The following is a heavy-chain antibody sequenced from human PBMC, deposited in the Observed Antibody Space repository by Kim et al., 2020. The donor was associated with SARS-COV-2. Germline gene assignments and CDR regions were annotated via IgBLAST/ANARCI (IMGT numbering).Heavy chain of an antibody. D-gene: IGHD2-2*01. CDR3: ARRSSTSYYYYYGMDV. J-gene: IGHJ6*02. V-gene: IGHV1-69*01. Sequence: KCRGRVTITADESTSTAYMELSSLRSEDTAVYYCARRSSTSYYYYYGMDVWGQGTTVTVSS.